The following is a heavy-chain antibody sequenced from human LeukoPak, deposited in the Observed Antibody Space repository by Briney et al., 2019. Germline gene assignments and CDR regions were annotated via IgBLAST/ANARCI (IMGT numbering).Heavy chain of an antibody. CDR1: GFSLRTRGMR. V-gene: IGHV2-70*04. J-gene: IGHJ3*02. Sequence: SGPTLVNPTQTLTLTCTFSGFSLRTRGMRVSWIRQPPGKGLEWLSGIDWDDDKFYSTSMKTRLTISKDTSKNQVVLTMTNMDPVDTATYYCARAIRYDSSRGAFDIWGQGTMVTVSS. CDR3: ARAIRYDSSRGAFDI. CDR2: IDWDDDK. D-gene: IGHD3-22*01.